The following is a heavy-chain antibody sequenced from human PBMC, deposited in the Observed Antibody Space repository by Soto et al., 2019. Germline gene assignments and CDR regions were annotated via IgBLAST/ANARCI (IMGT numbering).Heavy chain of an antibody. V-gene: IGHV5-51*01. D-gene: IGHD2-15*01. CDR2: IYPGDSDT. J-gene: IGHJ4*02. CDR3: ARRTGRVVLEYYFDY. Sequence: LGESLKISCKGSGYSFTSYWIGWVRQMPGKGLEWMGIIYPGDSDTRYSPSFQGQVTISADKSISTAYLQWSSLKASDTAMYYCARRTGRVVLEYYFDYWGQGTLVTVSS. CDR1: GYSFTSYW.